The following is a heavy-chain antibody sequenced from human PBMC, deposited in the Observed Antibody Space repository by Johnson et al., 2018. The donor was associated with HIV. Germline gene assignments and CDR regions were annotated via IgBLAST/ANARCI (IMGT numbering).Heavy chain of an antibody. CDR3: AKANRAMTKGGFCAFDI. CDR1: GFTFDDYA. V-gene: IGHV3-9*01. Sequence: VQLVESGGGLVQPGRSLRLSCAASGFTFDDYAMHWVRQAPGKGLEWVSGISWNSGSIGYADSVKGRFTISRDNAKNSLYLQMNSLRAEDTALYYCAKANRAMTKGGFCAFDIWGQGTMVTVSS. CDR2: ISWNSGSI. J-gene: IGHJ3*02. D-gene: IGHD3-16*01.